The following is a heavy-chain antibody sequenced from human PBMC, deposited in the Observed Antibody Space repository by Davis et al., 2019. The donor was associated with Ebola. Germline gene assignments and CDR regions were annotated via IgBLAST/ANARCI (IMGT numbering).Heavy chain of an antibody. CDR1: GYTFTNYG. V-gene: IGHV1-46*03. J-gene: IGHJ4*02. D-gene: IGHD3-9*01. CDR2: INPSGGNT. Sequence: ASVKVSCKASGYTFTNYGITWVRQAPGQGLEWMGLINPSGGNTRYPQRFQGRVTMTRDTSTSTIYMELSSLRSEDTAVYYCARGDDILTTFDNWGQGTLVTVSS. CDR3: ARGDDILTTFDN.